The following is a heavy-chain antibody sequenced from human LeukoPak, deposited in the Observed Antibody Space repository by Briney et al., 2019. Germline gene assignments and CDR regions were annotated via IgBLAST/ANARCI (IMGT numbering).Heavy chain of an antibody. J-gene: IGHJ4*02. CDR3: ARVTGGSGSYYFDY. V-gene: IGHV1-18*01. Sequence: ASVKVSCKASGYTFTSYGIIWVRQAPGQGLEWMGWISAYNGNTNYAQKLQGRVTMTTDTSTSTAYMELRSLRSDDTAVYYCARVTGGSGSYYFDYWGRGTLVTVSS. D-gene: IGHD3-10*01. CDR1: GYTFTSYG. CDR2: ISAYNGNT.